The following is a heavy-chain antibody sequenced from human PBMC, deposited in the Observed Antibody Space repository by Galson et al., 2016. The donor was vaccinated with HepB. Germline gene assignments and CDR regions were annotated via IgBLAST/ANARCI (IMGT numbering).Heavy chain of an antibody. D-gene: IGHD4-11*01. CDR2: IGAYDEGT. Sequence: SLRLSCAVSGFTLSSSAMSWVRQAPGKGLEWVSAIGAYDEGTYYGDSVRGRFTISRDNSKSTLYLQMNSLRAEDTAIYYCATGGDYDNWGQGTLVTVSS. CDR1: GFTLSSSA. V-gene: IGHV3-23*01. J-gene: IGHJ4*02. CDR3: ATGGDYDN.